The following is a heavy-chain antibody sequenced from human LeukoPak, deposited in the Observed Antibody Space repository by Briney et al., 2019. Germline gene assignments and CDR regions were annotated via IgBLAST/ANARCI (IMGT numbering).Heavy chain of an antibody. V-gene: IGHV1-18*01. D-gene: IGHD3-9*01. J-gene: IGHJ4*02. Sequence: GESLKISCKASGYTFTSYGISWVRQAPGQGLEWMGWISAYNGNTNYAQKLQGRVTMTTDTSTSTAYMELRSLRSDDTVVYYCAREAVLRYFDWLPLDYWGQGTLVTVSS. CDR1: GYTFTSYG. CDR3: AREAVLRYFDWLPLDY. CDR2: ISAYNGNT.